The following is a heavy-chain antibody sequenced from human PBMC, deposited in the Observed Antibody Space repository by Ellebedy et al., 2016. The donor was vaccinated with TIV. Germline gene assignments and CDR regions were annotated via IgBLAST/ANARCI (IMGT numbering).Heavy chain of an antibody. CDR2: INPNSGGT. CDR3: ARDIRITMVRGAPFDP. J-gene: IGHJ5*02. CDR1: GYTFTGYY. D-gene: IGHD3-10*01. Sequence: ASVKVSCXASGYTFTGYYMHWVRQAPGQGLEWMGWINPNSGGTNYAQKFQGRVTMTRDTSISTAYMELSSLRSEDTAVYYCARDIRITMVRGAPFDPWGQGTLVTVSS. V-gene: IGHV1-2*02.